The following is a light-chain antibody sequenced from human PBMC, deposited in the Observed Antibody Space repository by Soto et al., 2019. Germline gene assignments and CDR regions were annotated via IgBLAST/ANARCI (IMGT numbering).Light chain of an antibody. Sequence: EIVMTQSPVTLSASPGERVTLSCRTNKSISSNLAWYQQKRGQAPRLLISGVSTRASGVPDRLSGSGSVADFTLTISSLQSEDFAVYYCQQYDNWPLTFGGGTKVDIK. CDR2: GVS. J-gene: IGKJ4*01. CDR1: KSISSN. CDR3: QQYDNWPLT. V-gene: IGKV3-15*01.